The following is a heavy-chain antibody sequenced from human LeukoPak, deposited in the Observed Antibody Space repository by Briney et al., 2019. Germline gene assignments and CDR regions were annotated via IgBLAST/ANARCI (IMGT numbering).Heavy chain of an antibody. V-gene: IGHV3-33*01. J-gene: IGHJ4*02. D-gene: IGHD3-9*01. CDR3: ARSFYDILIGYYQYFDY. CDR2: IWYDGSNK. CDR1: GFTFSSYG. Sequence: GGSLRLSCAASGFTFSSYGMHWVRQAPGKGLEWVAVIWYDGSNKYYADSVKGRFTISRDNSKNTLYLQMNSLRAEDTAVYYCARSFYDILIGYYQYFDYWGQGTLVTVSS.